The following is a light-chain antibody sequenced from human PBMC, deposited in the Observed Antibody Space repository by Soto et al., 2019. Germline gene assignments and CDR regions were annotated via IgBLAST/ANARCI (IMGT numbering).Light chain of an antibody. Sequence: QSALTQPPSASGSPGQSVTISCTGTSSDVGGYNYVSWYQQHPCNAPKLMIYAVSQRPSGVPDRFSGSKSGNTASLTVSGLQAEDEADYYGSSYAGSNNVVFGGGTKLTVL. J-gene: IGLJ2*01. CDR1: SSDVGGYNY. V-gene: IGLV2-8*01. CDR3: SSYAGSNNVV. CDR2: AVS.